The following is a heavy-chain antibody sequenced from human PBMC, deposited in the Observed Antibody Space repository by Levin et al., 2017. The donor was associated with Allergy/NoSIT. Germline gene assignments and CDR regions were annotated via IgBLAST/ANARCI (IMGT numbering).Heavy chain of an antibody. CDR3: AHKRGYPRGLDNWFDP. CDR2: IYWDDDK. CDR1: GFSLSTSGVG. V-gene: IGHV2-5*02. D-gene: IGHD2-15*01. Sequence: SGPTLVKPTQTLTLTCTFSGFSLSTSGVGVGWIRQPPGKALEWLSLIYWDDDKNYSPSLKSRRTITKDTSKNQVVLTMTNMDPVDTATYYCAHKRGYPRGLDNWFDPWGQGTLVTVSS. J-gene: IGHJ5*02.